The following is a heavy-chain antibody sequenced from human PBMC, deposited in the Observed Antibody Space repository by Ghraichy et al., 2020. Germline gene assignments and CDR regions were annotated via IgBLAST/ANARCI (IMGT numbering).Heavy chain of an antibody. D-gene: IGHD4-17*01. Sequence: GESLNISCAASGFTFSSYAMHWVRQAPGKGLEWVAVISYDGSNKYYADSVKGRFTISRDNSKNTLYLQMNSLRAEDTAVYYCARVGMTTDYYCYMDVWGKGTTVTVSS. V-gene: IGHV3-30-3*01. CDR2: ISYDGSNK. CDR3: ARVGMTTDYYCYMDV. J-gene: IGHJ6*03. CDR1: GFTFSSYA.